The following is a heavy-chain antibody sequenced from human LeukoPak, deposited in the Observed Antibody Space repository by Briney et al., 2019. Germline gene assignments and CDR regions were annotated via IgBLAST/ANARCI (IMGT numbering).Heavy chain of an antibody. V-gene: IGHV4-34*01. CDR2: ISQSGTT. D-gene: IGHD2-15*01. CDR1: NGSFSNYY. CDR3: ARGGGNYLFFCDRGRLDP. J-gene: IGHJ5*02. Sequence: SETLSLTCAVNNGSFSNYYWTWIRQSPGKGLQWIGEISQSGTTNYNPSLKSRLTLSMDESKNHLSLTLTSVTAADTALYFCARGGGNYLFFCDRGRLDPWGQGTLVTLSS.